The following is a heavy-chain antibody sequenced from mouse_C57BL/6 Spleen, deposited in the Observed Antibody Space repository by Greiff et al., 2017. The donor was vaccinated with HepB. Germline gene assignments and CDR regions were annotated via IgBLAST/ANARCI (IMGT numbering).Heavy chain of an antibody. V-gene: IGHV1-19*01. J-gene: IGHJ2*01. CDR2: INPYNGGT. CDR3: ARSPVITTVVALDY. CDR1: GYTFTDYY. Sequence: EVQLQQSGPVLVKPGASVKMSCKASGYTFTDYYMNWVKQSHGKSLEWIGVINPYNGGTSYNQKFKGKATLTVDKSSSTAYMEINSLTSEDSAVYYCARSPVITTVVALDYWGQGTTLTVSS. D-gene: IGHD1-1*01.